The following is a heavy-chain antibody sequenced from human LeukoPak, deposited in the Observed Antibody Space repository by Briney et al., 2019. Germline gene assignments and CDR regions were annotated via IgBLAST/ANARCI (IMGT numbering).Heavy chain of an antibody. D-gene: IGHD3-22*01. CDR3: ARDDSSGVLDY. V-gene: IGHV3-48*04. CDR1: GFSFSSYS. J-gene: IGHJ4*02. CDR2: ISSSSSTI. Sequence: GGSLRLSCAASGFSFSSYSMNWVRQAPGKGLEWVSYISSSSSTIYYADSVKGRFTISRDNAKNSLYLQMNSLRAEDTAVYYCARDDSSGVLDYWGQGTLVTVSS.